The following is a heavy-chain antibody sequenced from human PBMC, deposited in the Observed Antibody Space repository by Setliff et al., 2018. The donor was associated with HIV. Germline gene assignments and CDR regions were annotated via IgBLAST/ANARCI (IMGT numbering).Heavy chain of an antibody. CDR3: ARGSVVTRSRGYYYYMDV. J-gene: IGHJ6*03. V-gene: IGHV1-69*13. CDR1: GGTFSSYA. D-gene: IGHD2-21*02. CDR2: IIPIFGTA. Sequence: SVKVSCKASGGTFSSYAISWVRQAPGQGLEWMGGIIPIFGTANYAQKFQGRVTITADESTSTAYMELSSLRSEDTAVDYCARGSVVTRSRGYYYYMDVWGKGTTVTGS.